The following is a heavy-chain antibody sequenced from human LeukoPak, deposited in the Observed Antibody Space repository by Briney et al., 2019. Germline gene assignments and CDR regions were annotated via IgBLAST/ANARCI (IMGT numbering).Heavy chain of an antibody. CDR3: ARDRDYSSSCPYH. Sequence: GGSLRLSCAASGFTFSDYYMSWIRQAPGKGLEWVSYISSSGSTIYYADSVKGRFTISRDNAKNSLYLQMNGLRAEDTAVYYCARDRDYSSSCPYHWGQGTLVTVSS. J-gene: IGHJ5*02. V-gene: IGHV3-11*01. CDR2: ISSSGSTI. CDR1: GFTFSDYY. D-gene: IGHD6-13*01.